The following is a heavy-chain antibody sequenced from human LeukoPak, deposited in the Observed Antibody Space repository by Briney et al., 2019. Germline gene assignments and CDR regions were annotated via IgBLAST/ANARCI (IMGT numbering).Heavy chain of an antibody. CDR3: AKDFTPDGIWDIDY. V-gene: IGHV3-23*01. CDR2: IYGGGSGST. J-gene: IGHJ4*02. D-gene: IGHD1-14*01. CDR1: GFTFSIYA. Sequence: GGSLRLSCAASGFTFSIYAMTWVRQAPGKGLEWVSGIYGGGSGSTFYAESVKVRFTISRDNSKNTLYLQMNSLRDEDTAIYYCAKDFTPDGIWDIDYWGRGTLITVSS.